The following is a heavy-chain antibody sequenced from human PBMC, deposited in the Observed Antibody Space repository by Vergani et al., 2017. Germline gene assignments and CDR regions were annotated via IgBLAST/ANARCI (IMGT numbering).Heavy chain of an antibody. CDR1: GFTFSSYA. Sequence: QVQLVESGGGVVQPGRSLRLSCAASGFTFSSYAMHWVRQAPGKGLEWVAVISYDGSNKYYADAVKGRVTIARDNSKNTLYLQMNSLRAEDTAVYYCASGYYXMDVWGKGTTVTVSS. CDR3: ASGYYXMDV. CDR2: ISYDGSNK. V-gene: IGHV3-30*01. J-gene: IGHJ6*03.